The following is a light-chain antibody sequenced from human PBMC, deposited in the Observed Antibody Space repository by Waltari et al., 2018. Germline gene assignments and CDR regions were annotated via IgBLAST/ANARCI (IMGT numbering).Light chain of an antibody. Sequence: DFVMTQSPDSLAVSLGERATINCKSSQTILYSPTNKNFLAWYQQKPGQPPKLLIYWASTRGSGVPDRFSGSGSGTDFTLTISSLQAEDVAVYYCQQYYITPPTFGQGTKVEIK. V-gene: IGKV4-1*01. CDR1: QTILYSPTNKNF. J-gene: IGKJ1*01. CDR3: QQYYITPPT. CDR2: WAS.